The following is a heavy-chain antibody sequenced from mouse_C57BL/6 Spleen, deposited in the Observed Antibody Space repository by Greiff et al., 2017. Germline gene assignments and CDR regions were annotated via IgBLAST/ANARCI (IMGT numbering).Heavy chain of an antibody. J-gene: IGHJ2*01. CDR3: TTSITTVVASYYFDY. V-gene: IGHV14-1*01. CDR2: IDPEDGDT. Sequence: VQLQQPGAELVRPGASVKLSCTASGFNIKDYYMHWVKQRPEQGLEWIGRIDPEDGDTEYAPKFQGKATMTADTSSNTAYLQLSSLTSEDTAVYYGTTSITTVVASYYFDYWGQGTPLTVSS. CDR1: GFNIKDYY. D-gene: IGHD1-1*01.